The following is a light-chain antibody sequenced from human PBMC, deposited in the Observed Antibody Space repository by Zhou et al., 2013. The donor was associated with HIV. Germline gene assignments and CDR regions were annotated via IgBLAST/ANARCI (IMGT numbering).Light chain of an antibody. Sequence: EIVLTQSPATLSLSPGERVTLPCRASQSVSSYLAWYQQKRGQAPRLLIYDASNRATGIPARFSGSGSGTDFTLTISSLEPEDFAVYYCQQRYNWPKTFGQGTKLEIK. CDR3: QQRYNWPKT. J-gene: IGKJ2*01. CDR2: DAS. V-gene: IGKV3-11*01. CDR1: QSVSSY.